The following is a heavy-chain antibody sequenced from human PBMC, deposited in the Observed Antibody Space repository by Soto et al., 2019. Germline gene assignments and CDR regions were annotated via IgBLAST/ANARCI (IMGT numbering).Heavy chain of an antibody. CDR2: ISGSGGST. CDR3: AKDSGASGVQGSSFSY. Sequence: GGSLRLSCAASGFTFSSYAMSWVRQAPGKGLEWVSAISGSGGSTYYADSVKGRFTISRDNSKNTLYLQMNSLRAEDTAVYYCAKDSGASGVQGSSFSYWGQGTLVTVSS. D-gene: IGHD1-1*01. J-gene: IGHJ4*02. CDR1: GFTFSSYA. V-gene: IGHV3-23*01.